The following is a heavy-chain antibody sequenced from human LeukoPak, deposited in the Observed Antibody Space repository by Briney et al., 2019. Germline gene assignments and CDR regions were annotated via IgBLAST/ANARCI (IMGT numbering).Heavy chain of an antibody. Sequence: GGSLRLSCAASGFAFSNYAMNWVRQAPGKGLEWGSAFTGSGGGTYYADSVKGRFTISRDNSKNTLYLQMNSLRVEDTAVYYCAKGGGYDLWGQGTLVTVSS. CDR3: AKGGGYDL. CDR1: GFAFSNYA. V-gene: IGHV3-23*01. CDR2: FTGSGGGT. J-gene: IGHJ4*02. D-gene: IGHD5-12*01.